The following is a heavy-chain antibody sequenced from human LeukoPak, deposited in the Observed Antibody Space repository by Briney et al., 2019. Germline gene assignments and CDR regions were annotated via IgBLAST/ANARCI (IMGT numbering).Heavy chain of an antibody. CDR3: ARDRPLVVPAGGPDYYYYYGMDV. CDR2: IYYSGST. J-gene: IGHJ6*02. CDR1: GGSISSGGYY. V-gene: IGHV4-31*03. Sequence: PSQTLSLTCTVSGGSISSGGYYWSWIRQHPGKGLEWIGYIYYSGSTYYNPSLKSRVTISVDTSKNQSSLKLSSVTAADTAVYYCARDRPLVVPAGGPDYYYYYGMDVWGQGTTVTVSS. D-gene: IGHD2-2*01.